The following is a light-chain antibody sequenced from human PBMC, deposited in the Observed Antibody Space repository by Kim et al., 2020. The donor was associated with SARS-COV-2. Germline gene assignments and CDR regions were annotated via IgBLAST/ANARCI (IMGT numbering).Light chain of an antibody. Sequence: DIVMTQSPYSLAVSLGERATINCKSSRSVLYSSKNKNYLAWYQQKPGQPPKLLIYWASTRESGVPDRFSGSGSGTDFTLTISTLQAEDVAVYYCQQYYSIPLTFGGGTKVDIK. J-gene: IGKJ4*01. CDR2: WAS. CDR3: QQYYSIPLT. CDR1: RSVLYSSKNKNY. V-gene: IGKV4-1*01.